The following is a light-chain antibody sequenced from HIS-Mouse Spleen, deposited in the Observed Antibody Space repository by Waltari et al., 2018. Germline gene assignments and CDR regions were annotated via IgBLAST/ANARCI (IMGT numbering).Light chain of an antibody. Sequence: SYVLTQPPSVSVAPGQTARITCGGNNIGSKSVHWYQQKPGQAPVLVVYDASDRPSGIPERFAGSNSGTTATLTISRVEAGDEADYYCQVWDSSSDHWVFGGGTKLTVL. J-gene: IGLJ3*02. CDR1: NIGSKS. CDR3: QVWDSSSDHWV. CDR2: DAS. V-gene: IGLV3-21*02.